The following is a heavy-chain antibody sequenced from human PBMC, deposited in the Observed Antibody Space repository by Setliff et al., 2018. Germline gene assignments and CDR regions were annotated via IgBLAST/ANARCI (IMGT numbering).Heavy chain of an antibody. CDR1: GGPFSGAS. Sequence: PSETLSLTCTVSGGPFSGASIWSWIRQPPGKGLEFIGYVYHSGTAKYDPSLESRAIMSVDASKNEISLKLKSVTAADTAVYYCAKGGTYRYFDFWGQGALVT. V-gene: IGHV4-59*01. CDR3: AKGGTYRYFDF. J-gene: IGHJ4*02. D-gene: IGHD1-1*01. CDR2: VYHSGTA.